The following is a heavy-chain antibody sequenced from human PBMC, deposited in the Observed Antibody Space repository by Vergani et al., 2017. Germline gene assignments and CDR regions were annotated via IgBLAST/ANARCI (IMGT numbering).Heavy chain of an antibody. CDR2: FYTGGGT. D-gene: IGHD6-13*01. Sequence: QVQLQESGPGLVRPSQTLSLTCTVSGGSISSGSYYWSWFRQPAGKGLEWIVRFYTGGGTSYNPSLKRRVTISVDTSKNQFSLQLSSVTAADTAVYSCAKDPPYSKARPFLLLDMDVWGQGTTVIVSS. J-gene: IGHJ6*02. CDR3: AKDPPYSKARPFLLLDMDV. CDR1: GGSISSGSYY. V-gene: IGHV4-61*02.